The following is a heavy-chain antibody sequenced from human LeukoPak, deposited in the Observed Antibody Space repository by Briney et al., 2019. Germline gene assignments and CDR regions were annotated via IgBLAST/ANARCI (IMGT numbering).Heavy chain of an antibody. CDR1: GFTFSSYA. D-gene: IGHD1-1*01. V-gene: IGHV3-23*01. Sequence: GGSLRLSCAASGFTFSSYAMSWVRQAPGKGLEWVSGISGSGVSTYYADSVKGRFTISRDNAKNSLYLQMSSLRAEDTAVYYCARVTTPPGGLDWGQGTLVTVSS. J-gene: IGHJ4*02. CDR3: ARVTTPPGGLD. CDR2: ISGSGVST.